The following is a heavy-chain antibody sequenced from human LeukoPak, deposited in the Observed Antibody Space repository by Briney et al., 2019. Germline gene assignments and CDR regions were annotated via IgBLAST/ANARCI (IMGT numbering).Heavy chain of an antibody. CDR2: IYYSGST. CDR3: ARAVVVPAAISPAGWFDP. Sequence: SETLSLTCTVSGGSISSGGYYWSWIRQHPGKGLEWIGYIYYSGSTYYNPSLKSRVTISVDTSKNQFSLKLSSVTAADTAVYYCARAVVVPAAISPAGWFDPWGQGTLVTVSS. V-gene: IGHV4-31*03. J-gene: IGHJ5*02. D-gene: IGHD2-2*02. CDR1: GGSISSGGYY.